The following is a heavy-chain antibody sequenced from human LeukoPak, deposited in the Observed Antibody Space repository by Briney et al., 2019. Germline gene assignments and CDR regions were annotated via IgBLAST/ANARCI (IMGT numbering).Heavy chain of an antibody. J-gene: IGHJ4*02. D-gene: IGHD2-21*02. CDR1: GFIFADYG. CDR2: IRGKACGGTT. V-gene: IGHV3-49*03. Sequence: GGSLTLSCTASGFIFADYGVSWFRQAPGKGLEWVGLIRGKACGGTTEYAASVQARITISTDDYKGIAYLQMNSLKIEDTAAYYCTRSLAFCGSGCYRPADSWGQGTLVTVSS. CDR3: TRSLAFCGSGCYRPADS.